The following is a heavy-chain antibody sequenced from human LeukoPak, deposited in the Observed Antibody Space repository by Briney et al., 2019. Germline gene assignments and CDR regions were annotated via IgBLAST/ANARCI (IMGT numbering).Heavy chain of an antibody. V-gene: IGHV4-59*01. CDR3: ARGGDGYNWTLFS. CDR1: GGSISSYY. Sequence: SETLSLTCTVSGGSISSYYWSWIRQPPGKGLEWIGYIYYSGSTNYNPSLKSRVTISVDTSKNQFSLKLSSVTAADTAVYYCARGGDGYNWTLFSWGQGTLVTVSS. J-gene: IGHJ4*02. D-gene: IGHD5-24*01. CDR2: IYYSGST.